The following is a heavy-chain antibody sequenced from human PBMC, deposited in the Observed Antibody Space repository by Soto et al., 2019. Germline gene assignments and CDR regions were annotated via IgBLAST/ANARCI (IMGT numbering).Heavy chain of an antibody. CDR2: IIPILGIA. D-gene: IGHD5-12*01. CDR3: ARGEDSGYEKYYFYY. Sequence: SVKVSCKASGGTFSSYTISWVRQAPGQGLEWMGRIIPILGIANYAQKFQGRVTITADKSTSTAYMELSSLRSEDTAVYYCARGEDSGYEKYYFYYWGKGTLVTVSS. J-gene: IGHJ4*02. V-gene: IGHV1-69*02. CDR1: GGTFSSYT.